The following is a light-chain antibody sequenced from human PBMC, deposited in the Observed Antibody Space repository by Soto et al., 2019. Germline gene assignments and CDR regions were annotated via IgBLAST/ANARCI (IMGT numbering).Light chain of an antibody. J-gene: IGKJ4*01. CDR1: QGISSY. CDR2: AAS. CDR3: QQLNSYPLT. V-gene: IGKV1-9*01. Sequence: DIQLTQSPSFLSASVGDRVTITCRASQGISSYLAWYQQKPGKAPKLLIYAASTLQSGVPSRFSGSGSWTEFTLTISSLQPEDVATYYCQQLNSYPLTFGGGTKVEIK.